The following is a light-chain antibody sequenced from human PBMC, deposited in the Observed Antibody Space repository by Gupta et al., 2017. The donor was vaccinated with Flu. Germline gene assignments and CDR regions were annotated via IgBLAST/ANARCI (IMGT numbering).Light chain of an antibody. V-gene: IGKV1-5*03. CDR2: KAS. CDR1: QSISSW. Sequence: SPSTLSASVGDRVTITCRASQSISSWLDWYQQKPGKAPKLLIYKASRVESGVPSRFSGSGSGTEFTLTISSLQPDDFATYYCQQYNSLWTFGQGTKVEIK. J-gene: IGKJ1*01. CDR3: QQYNSLWT.